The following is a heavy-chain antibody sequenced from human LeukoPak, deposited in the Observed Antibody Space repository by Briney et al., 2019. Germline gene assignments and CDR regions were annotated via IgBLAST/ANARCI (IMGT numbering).Heavy chain of an antibody. CDR3: AREISPKYYYDSSGYSH. CDR1: GFTFSSYS. D-gene: IGHD3-22*01. CDR2: ISSSSSYI. V-gene: IGHV3-21*01. J-gene: IGHJ4*02. Sequence: PGGSLRLSCAASGFTFSSYSVNWVRQAPGKGLEWVSSISSSSSYIYYADSVKGRFTISRDNAKNSLYLQMNSLRAEDTAVYYCAREISPKYYYDSSGYSHWGQGTLVTVSS.